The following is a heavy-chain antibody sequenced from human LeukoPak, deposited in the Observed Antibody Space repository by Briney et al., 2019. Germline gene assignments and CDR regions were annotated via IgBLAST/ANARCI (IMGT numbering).Heavy chain of an antibody. Sequence: GGSLRLSCAVSGITVSNYGMSWVRQAPGKGLEWVAGISGSGGGTNYADSVKGRFTISRDNFKNTLYLQMNSLRAEDTAVYFCAKRGVVIRVILVGFHKEAYYFDSWGQGALVAVSS. CDR3: AKRGVVIRVILVGFHKEAYYFDS. CDR2: ISGSGGGT. CDR1: GITVSNYG. V-gene: IGHV3-23*01. J-gene: IGHJ4*02. D-gene: IGHD3-22*01.